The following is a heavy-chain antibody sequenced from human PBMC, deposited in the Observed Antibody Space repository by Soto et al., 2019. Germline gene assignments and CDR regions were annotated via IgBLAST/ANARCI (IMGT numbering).Heavy chain of an antibody. CDR1: GGSISNNH. J-gene: IGHJ3*01. D-gene: IGHD3-3*01. CDR3: ARVYDFWSGYSYGAFDL. Sequence: SETLSLTCTVSGGSISNNHWSWIRQPPGKAVEWIGYISYSGSTNYNPSLKSRITISVDTSKNQFSLKLRSVTAADTAVYYCARVYDFWSGYSYGAFDLWGQGTIVTVS. CDR2: ISYSGST. V-gene: IGHV4-59*01.